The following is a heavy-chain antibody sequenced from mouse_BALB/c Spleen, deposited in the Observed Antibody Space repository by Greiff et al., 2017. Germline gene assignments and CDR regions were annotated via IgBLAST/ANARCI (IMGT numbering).Heavy chain of an antibody. J-gene: IGHJ4*01. V-gene: IGHV1S137*01. CDR2: ISTYYGDA. CDR3: ARDGNYLYYAMDY. CDR1: GYTFTDYA. Sequence: VQLQQSGAELVRPGVSVKISCKGSGYTFTDYAMHWVKQSHAKSLEWIGVISTYYGDASYNQKFKGKATMTVDKSSSTAYMELARLTSEDSAIYYCARDGNYLYYAMDYWGQGTSVTVSS. D-gene: IGHD2-1*01.